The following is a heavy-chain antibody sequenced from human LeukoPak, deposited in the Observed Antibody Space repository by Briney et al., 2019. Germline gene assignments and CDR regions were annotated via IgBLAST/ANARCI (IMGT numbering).Heavy chain of an antibody. D-gene: IGHD6-19*01. CDR2: ISYDGSNK. CDR3: AKASPKQWLVPDY. CDR1: GFTFSSYG. J-gene: IGHJ4*02. V-gene: IGHV3-30*18. Sequence: QPGGSLRLSCAASGFTFSSYGMHWVRQAPGKGLEWVAVISYDGSNKYYADSVKGRFTISRDNSKNTLYLQMNSLRAEDTAVYYCAKASPKQWLVPDYWGQGTLVTVSS.